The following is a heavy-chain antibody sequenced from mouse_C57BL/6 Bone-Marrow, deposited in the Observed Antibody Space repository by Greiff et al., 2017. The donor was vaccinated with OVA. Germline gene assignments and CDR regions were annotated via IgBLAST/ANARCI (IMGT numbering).Heavy chain of an antibody. D-gene: IGHD2-4*01. V-gene: IGHV14-4*01. CDR2: IDPENGDT. Sequence: EVQLQQSGAELVRPGASVKLSCTASGFNIKDDYMHWVKQRPEQGLEWIGWIDPENGDTAYASKFQGKATITADTSSNTAYLQLSSLTSEDTAVYYCTTGYDYPFAYWGQGTLVTVSA. J-gene: IGHJ3*01. CDR1: GFNIKDDY. CDR3: TTGYDYPFAY.